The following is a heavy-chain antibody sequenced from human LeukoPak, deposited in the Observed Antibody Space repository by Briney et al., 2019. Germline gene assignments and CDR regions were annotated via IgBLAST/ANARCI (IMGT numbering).Heavy chain of an antibody. J-gene: IGHJ4*02. V-gene: IGHV7-4-1*02. CDR3: ARDLPGIAAAGRTGGDY. CDR1: GYTFTSYA. CDR2: INTNTGNP. Sequence: ASVKVSCKASGYTFTSYAMNWVRQAPGQGLEWMGWINTNTGNPTYAQGFTGRFVFSLDTSVSTAYLQISSLKAEDTAVYYCARDLPGIAAAGRTGGDYWGQGTLVTVSS. D-gene: IGHD6-13*01.